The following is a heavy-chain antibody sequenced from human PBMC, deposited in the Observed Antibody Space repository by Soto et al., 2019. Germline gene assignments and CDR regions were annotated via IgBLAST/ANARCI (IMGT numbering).Heavy chain of an antibody. J-gene: IGHJ4*02. Sequence: GASVKVSCKVSGYTLTELSMHWVRQAPGKGLEWMGGFDPEDGETIYAQKFQGRVTMTEDTSTDTAYMELSSLRSEDTAVYYCATPRDYYDSSGQLDYWGQGTLVTVSS. CDR3: ATPRDYYDSSGQLDY. D-gene: IGHD3-22*01. CDR1: GYTLTELS. V-gene: IGHV1-24*01. CDR2: FDPEDGET.